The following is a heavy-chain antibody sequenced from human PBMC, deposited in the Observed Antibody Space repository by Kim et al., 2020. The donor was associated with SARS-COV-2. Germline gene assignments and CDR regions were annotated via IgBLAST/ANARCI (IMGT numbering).Heavy chain of an antibody. CDR2: IDVANTNT. CDR1: GYTFTSYC. V-gene: IGHV1-3*01. J-gene: IGHJ4*02. CDR3: ARDGRSVDYYFDY. Sequence: ASVKVSCKTSGYTFTSYCLHWVRQAPGQSLEWMGWIDVANTNTHYSEHFQGIVTISRDTSATTVYIELSSLRSEDTAVYYCARDGRSVDYYFDYWGQGTLVTVSS.